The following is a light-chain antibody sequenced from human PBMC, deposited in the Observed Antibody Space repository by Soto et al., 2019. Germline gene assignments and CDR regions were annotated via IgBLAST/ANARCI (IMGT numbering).Light chain of an antibody. Sequence: DIVMTQSPDSLAVSLGERATINCKSSQTVLYSSTNKNYLSWHQLKPGQPPKLLIYWASTRESGVPDRFSGRGSGTDFTLTISRLQAEDVAVYYCQQYHSTPYTFGQGTKLEIK. V-gene: IGKV4-1*01. J-gene: IGKJ2*01. CDR2: WAS. CDR3: QQYHSTPYT. CDR1: QTVLYSSTNKNY.